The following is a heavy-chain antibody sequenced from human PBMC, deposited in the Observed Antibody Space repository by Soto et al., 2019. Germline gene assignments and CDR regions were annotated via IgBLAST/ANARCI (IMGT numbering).Heavy chain of an antibody. Sequence: SETLSLTCTVSGDSISNYIWNWIRQPPGKERRGMGYIYYTGRTNTTPSLRIRVTISVDRSKNQFSLKLNSMTAPDTAVYCCAGRRQSDPTITQANWLDPWGQGTLVTVSS. D-gene: IGHD1-26*01. CDR1: GDSISNYI. V-gene: IGHV4-59*08. CDR3: AGRRQSDPTITQANWLDP. CDR2: IYYTGRT. J-gene: IGHJ5*02.